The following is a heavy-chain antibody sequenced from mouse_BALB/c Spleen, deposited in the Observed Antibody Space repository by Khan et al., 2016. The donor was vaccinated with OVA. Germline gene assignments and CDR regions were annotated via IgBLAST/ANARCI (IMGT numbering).Heavy chain of an antibody. CDR2: IYPFNDDT. J-gene: IGHJ2*01. V-gene: IGHV1S136*01. CDR3: AKNYMYDVYVDY. CDR1: GYTFTSYV. D-gene: IGHD2-14*01. Sequence: VQLQQSGPELVKPGASVKMSCKASGYTFTSYVMHWLRQKPGQGLAWIGYIYPFNDDTKYNENFKGKATLTSAKSSSTASMKLSSLVSEYSAFYYSAKNYMYDVYVDYWGQGTTLTVAS.